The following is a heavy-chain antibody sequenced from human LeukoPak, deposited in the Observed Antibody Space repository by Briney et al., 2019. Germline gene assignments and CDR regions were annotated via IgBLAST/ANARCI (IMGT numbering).Heavy chain of an antibody. D-gene: IGHD5-18*01. V-gene: IGHV4-39*01. J-gene: IGHJ4*02. CDR2: IYYSGST. CDR1: GGSISSSGYY. Sequence: SETLSLTCTVSGGSISSSGYYWGWIRQPPGKGLEWIGTIYYSGSTSYNPSLKSRVTTSVDTSKNQFSLKLSSVTAADTAVYYCPGHFNGYSYGPIDYWGQGTLVTVSS. CDR3: PGHFNGYSYGPIDY.